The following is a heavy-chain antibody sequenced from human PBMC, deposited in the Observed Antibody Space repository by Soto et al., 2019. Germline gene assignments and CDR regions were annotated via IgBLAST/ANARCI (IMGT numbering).Heavy chain of an antibody. CDR1: GFTFRSYA. CDR2: ITRTSTYT. D-gene: IGHD6-19*01. Sequence: ARYLRLSCPASGFTFRSYAMNCVRQTHAKGLEWDSSITRTSTYTHYADSVKGRFTLSRDNATNSLFLQMNSLRAEDTAIYYCARDLALAGNYWGQGAMVTVSS. J-gene: IGHJ4*02. V-gene: IGHV3-21*01. CDR3: ARDLALAGNY.